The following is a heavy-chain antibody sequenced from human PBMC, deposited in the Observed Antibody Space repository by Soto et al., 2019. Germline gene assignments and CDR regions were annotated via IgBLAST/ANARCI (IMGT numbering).Heavy chain of an antibody. Sequence: QVQLQESGPGLVRPSQTLSLTCTVSGGSISSDHYHWTWIRQTPGKGLEWIGYIHYSGSVYYNPSLQSRVTMSVDTSKNLFSLKLSSVTAADTAVYVCVREDDGGDTDYYGLDVWGQGTTVTVSS. D-gene: IGHD4-17*01. V-gene: IGHV4-30-4*01. J-gene: IGHJ6*02. CDR2: IHYSGSV. CDR3: VREDDGGDTDYYGLDV. CDR1: GGSISSDHYH.